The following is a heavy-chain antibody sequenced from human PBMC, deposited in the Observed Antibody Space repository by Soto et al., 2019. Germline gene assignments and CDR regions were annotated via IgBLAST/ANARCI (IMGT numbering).Heavy chain of an antibody. V-gene: IGHV4-59*01. CDR2: IYYSGST. D-gene: IGHD1-1*01. Sequence: PSETLSLTCTVSGGSISSYYWSWIRQPPGKGLEWIGYIYYSGSTNYNPSLKSRVTISVDTSKNQFSLKLSSVTAADTAVYYCARSWKQDWFDPWGQGTLVTVSS. CDR3: ARSWKQDWFDP. J-gene: IGHJ5*02. CDR1: GGSISSYY.